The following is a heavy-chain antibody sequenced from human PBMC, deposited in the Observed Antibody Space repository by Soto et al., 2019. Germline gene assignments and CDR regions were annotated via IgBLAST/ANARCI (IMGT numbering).Heavy chain of an antibody. CDR1: GFTFGDYA. Sequence: SLRLSCTASGFTFGDYAMSWFRQAPGKGLEWVGFIRSKAYGGTTEYAASVKGRFTISRDDSKSIAYLQMNSLKTEDTAVYYCTRDDSGSSPRLFAYWGQGTLVTVSS. D-gene: IGHD1-26*01. J-gene: IGHJ4*02. CDR2: IRSKAYGGTT. CDR3: TRDDSGSSPRLFAY. V-gene: IGHV3-49*03.